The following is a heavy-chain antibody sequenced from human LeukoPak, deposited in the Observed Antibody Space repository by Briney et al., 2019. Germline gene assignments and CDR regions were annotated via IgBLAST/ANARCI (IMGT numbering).Heavy chain of an antibody. J-gene: IGHJ3*02. CDR2: ISGSGGST. CDR3: AKRGLRYYYDSSGYYPDAFDI. D-gene: IGHD3-22*01. CDR1: GFTFSGYA. Sequence: GGSLRLSCAASGFTFSGYAMSWVRQAPGKGLEWVSAISGSGGSTYYADSVKGRFTISRDNSKNTLYLQMNSLRAEDTAVYYCAKRGLRYYYDSSGYYPDAFDIWGQGTMVTVSS. V-gene: IGHV3-23*01.